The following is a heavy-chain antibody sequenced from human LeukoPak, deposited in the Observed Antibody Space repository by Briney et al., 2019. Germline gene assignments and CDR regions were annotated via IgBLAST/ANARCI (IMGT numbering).Heavy chain of an antibody. CDR3: ARDHSPYYYDSSGYYLDY. J-gene: IGHJ4*02. CDR1: GFTFSSYA. D-gene: IGHD3-22*01. CDR2: ISGSGGST. Sequence: GGSLRLSCAASGFTFSSYAMSWVRQAPGKGLEWVSAISGSGGSTYYADSVKGRFTISRDNAKNSLYLQMNSLRAEDTAVYYCARDHSPYYYDSSGYYLDYWGQGTLVTVSS. V-gene: IGHV3-23*01.